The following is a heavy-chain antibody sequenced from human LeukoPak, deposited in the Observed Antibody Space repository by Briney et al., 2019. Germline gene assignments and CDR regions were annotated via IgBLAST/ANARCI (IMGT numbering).Heavy chain of an antibody. J-gene: IGHJ4*02. CDR2: ISTSGTTI. CDR1: GFTFSSYG. V-gene: IGHV3-48*01. Sequence: GGSLRLSCAASGFTFSSYGMHWVRQAPGRGLEWVSYISTSGTTIYYADSVKGRFTISRDNAKNSLYLQMNSLRAEDTAVYFCASQQMAVAGTGLGYWGQGTLVTVSS. D-gene: IGHD6-19*01. CDR3: ASQQMAVAGTGLGY.